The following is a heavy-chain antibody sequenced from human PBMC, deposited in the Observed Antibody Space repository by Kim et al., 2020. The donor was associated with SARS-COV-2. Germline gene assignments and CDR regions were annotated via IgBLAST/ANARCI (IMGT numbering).Heavy chain of an antibody. J-gene: IGHJ4*02. D-gene: IGHD6-13*01. Sequence: GGSLRLSCAASGFTFSSYAMTWVRQAPGKGLEWVSTISGNGDGTYYADSVRGRFTISRDNSNNTLYLQLNSLRAEDTAVYYCAKDKWGAAGNFDYWGQG. CDR2: ISGNGDGT. V-gene: IGHV3-23*01. CDR1: GFTFSSYA. CDR3: AKDKWGAAGNFDY.